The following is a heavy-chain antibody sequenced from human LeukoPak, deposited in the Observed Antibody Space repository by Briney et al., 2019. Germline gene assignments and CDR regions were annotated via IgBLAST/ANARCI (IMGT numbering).Heavy chain of an antibody. V-gene: IGHV4-39*01. Sequence: SETLSLTCTVFGGSMNINNYYWAWIRQPPGKGLEWIGSIYYTGTTYYNPSLNYRVTISVDTSKNQFSLKLSSVTAADTAVYYCARAQIAAAGLFDYWGQGTLVTVPS. J-gene: IGHJ4*02. CDR2: IYYTGTT. D-gene: IGHD6-13*01. CDR3: ARAQIAAAGLFDY. CDR1: GGSMNINNYY.